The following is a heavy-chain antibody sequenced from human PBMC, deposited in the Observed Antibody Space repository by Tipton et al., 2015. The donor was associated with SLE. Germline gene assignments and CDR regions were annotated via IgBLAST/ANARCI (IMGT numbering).Heavy chain of an antibody. V-gene: IGHV4-59*01. J-gene: IGHJ4*02. CDR2: IHYSGST. CDR3: ARGYCSATSCFSQFDS. Sequence: TLSLTCTVSGGSISSYYWSWIRQPPGKGLEWIGYIHYSGSTNYNPSFKSRVTTSLETSKNYFSLKLTSVTAADTAVYYCARGYCSATSCFSQFDSWGRGTLVTVSS. CDR1: GGSISSYY. D-gene: IGHD2-2*01.